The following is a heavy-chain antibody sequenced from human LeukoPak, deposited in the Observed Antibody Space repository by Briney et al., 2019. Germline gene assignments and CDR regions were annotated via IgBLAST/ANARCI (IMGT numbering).Heavy chain of an antibody. V-gene: IGHV1-69*05. D-gene: IGHD3-16*02. Sequence: ASVKASCKASGGTFSSYAIIWVRQAPGQGLEWMGGIIPIFGTANYAQKFQGRVTITTDESTSTAYMELSSLRSEDTAVYYCARGPITFGGVIPSAEYFQHWGQGTLVTVSS. J-gene: IGHJ1*01. CDR1: GGTFSSYA. CDR3: ARGPITFGGVIPSAEYFQH. CDR2: IIPIFGTA.